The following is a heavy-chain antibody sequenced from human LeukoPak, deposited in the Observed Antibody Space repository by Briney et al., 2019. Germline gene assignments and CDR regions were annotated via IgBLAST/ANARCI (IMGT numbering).Heavy chain of an antibody. Sequence: TGGSLRLSCAASGFTFSSYAMSWVRQAPGKGLEWVSAISGSGGSTYYADSVKGRFTISRDNSKNTLYLQMNSLRAEDTAVYYCAAWGVSAMVYYYGMDVWGQGTTVTVSS. CDR2: ISGSGGST. CDR3: AAWGVSAMVYYYGMDV. V-gene: IGHV3-23*01. J-gene: IGHJ6*02. CDR1: GFTFSSYA. D-gene: IGHD5-18*01.